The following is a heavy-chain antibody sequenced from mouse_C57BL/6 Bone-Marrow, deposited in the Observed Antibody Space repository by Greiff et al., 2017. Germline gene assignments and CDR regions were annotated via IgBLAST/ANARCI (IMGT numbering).Heavy chain of an antibody. CDR1: GYTFTDYE. Sequence: VKLVESGAELVRPGASVTLSCKASGYTFTDYEMHWVKQTPVHGLEWIGAIDPETGGTAYNQKFKGKAILTADKSSSTAYMELRSLTSEDSAVYYCTRARYWGQGTTLTVSS. CDR2: IDPETGGT. J-gene: IGHJ2*01. CDR3: TRARY. V-gene: IGHV1-15*01.